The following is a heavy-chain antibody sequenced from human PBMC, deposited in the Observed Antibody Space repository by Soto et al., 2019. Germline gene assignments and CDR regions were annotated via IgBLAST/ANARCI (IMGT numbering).Heavy chain of an antibody. V-gene: IGHV4-30-4*01. CDR1: GGSIRGGDLY. D-gene: IGHD3-3*01. Sequence: SETLSLTCTVSGGSIRGGDLYWSWLRQTPGKGLEWIGSIYYTGTTYSNPSLQGRVSISVDTSKNPFSLRLSSVTAADTAMFYCARWVPYITKTDLLYYFDSWCQGTPVTVSS. J-gene: IGHJ4*02. CDR3: ARWVPYITKTDLLYYFDS. CDR2: IYYTGTT.